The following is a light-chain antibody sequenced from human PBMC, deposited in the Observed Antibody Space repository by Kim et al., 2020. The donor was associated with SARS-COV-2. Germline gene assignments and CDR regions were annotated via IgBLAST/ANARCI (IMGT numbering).Light chain of an antibody. CDR1: QSISSY. Sequence: DIQMTQSPSSLSASVGDRVTITCRASQSISSYLNWYQQKPGKAPKLLIYAASSLQSGVPSRFSGSGSGTDFTLTISSLQPEDFAPYYCQQSYSTPFTFGGGTKVDIK. J-gene: IGKJ4*01. CDR2: AAS. V-gene: IGKV1-39*01. CDR3: QQSYSTPFT.